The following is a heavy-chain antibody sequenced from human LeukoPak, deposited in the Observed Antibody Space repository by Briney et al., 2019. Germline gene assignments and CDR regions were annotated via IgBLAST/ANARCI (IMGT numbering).Heavy chain of an antibody. Sequence: ASVKVSCKVSGNPLSEVSLHWVRQAPGKGLEWMGGFDPEDEEIIYAPKFQARVTLTADESTNTVFMRLTSLRSDDTAVYYCATDRSGYDLGYYGPDVWGRGTTVTVS. CDR3: ATDRSGYDLGYYGPDV. D-gene: IGHD5-12*01. CDR1: GNPLSEVS. V-gene: IGHV1-24*01. J-gene: IGHJ6*02. CDR2: FDPEDEEI.